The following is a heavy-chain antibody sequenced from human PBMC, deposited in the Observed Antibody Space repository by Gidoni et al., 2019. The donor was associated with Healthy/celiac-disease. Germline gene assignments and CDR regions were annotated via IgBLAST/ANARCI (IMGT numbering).Heavy chain of an antibody. CDR1: GFTFSSYA. Sequence: EVQLLESGGGLVQPGGSLRLSCAASGFTFSSYAMSWVRQAPGKGLEWVSAISGSGGSTYYADSVKGRFTISRDNFKNTLYLQMNSLRAEDTAVYYCAKNYLDYDFWSGYTFWGQGTLVTVSS. D-gene: IGHD3-3*01. CDR3: AKNYLDYDFWSGYTF. CDR2: ISGSGGST. J-gene: IGHJ4*02. V-gene: IGHV3-23*01.